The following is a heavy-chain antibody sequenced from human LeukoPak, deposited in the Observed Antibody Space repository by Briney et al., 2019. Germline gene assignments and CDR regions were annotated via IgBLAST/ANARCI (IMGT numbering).Heavy chain of an antibody. J-gene: IGHJ4*02. CDR3: ARSTPGYNTGDY. CDR1: GFTFSSYG. V-gene: IGHV3-30*03. Sequence: PGGSLRLSCAASGFTFSSYGMHWVRQAPGKGLEWVAVISYDGSNKYYADSVKGRFTISRDNSKNTLYLQMNSLRAEDTAVYYCARSTPGYNTGDYWGQGTLVTVSS. CDR2: ISYDGSNK. D-gene: IGHD5-24*01.